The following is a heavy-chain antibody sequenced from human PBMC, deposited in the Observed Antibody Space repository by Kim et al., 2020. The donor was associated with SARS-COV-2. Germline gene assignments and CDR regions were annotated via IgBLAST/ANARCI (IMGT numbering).Heavy chain of an antibody. V-gene: IGHV3-23*01. J-gene: IGHJ4*02. Sequence: GGSLRLSCGASGFTVNNFAMSWVRQAPGKGLEWVSTDPGSGGRTFYADSVKGRFTISRDNSKNTVFLQMNSVRAEDTAVYYCAKAQPLSSGWSVFEDWGQGTLVTFSS. CDR1: GFTVNNFA. CDR3: AKAQPLSSGWSVFED. CDR2: DPGSGGRT. D-gene: IGHD6-19*01.